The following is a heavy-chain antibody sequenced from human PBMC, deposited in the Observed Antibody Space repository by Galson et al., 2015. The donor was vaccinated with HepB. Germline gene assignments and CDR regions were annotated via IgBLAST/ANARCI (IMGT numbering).Heavy chain of an antibody. Sequence: SLRLSCAASGFTFSSYAMSWVRQAPGRGLEWVSAISGSGGSTYYADSVKGRFTISRDNSKNTLYLQMNSLRAEDTAVYYCAKVGGVPSRWERPLFWFDPWGQGTLVTVSS. J-gene: IGHJ5*02. CDR2: ISGSGGST. D-gene: IGHD1-26*01. CDR3: AKVGGVPSRWERPLFWFDP. CDR1: GFTFSSYA. V-gene: IGHV3-23*01.